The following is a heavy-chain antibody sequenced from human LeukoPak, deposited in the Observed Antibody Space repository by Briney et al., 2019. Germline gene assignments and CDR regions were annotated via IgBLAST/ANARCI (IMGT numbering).Heavy chain of an antibody. D-gene: IGHD3-22*01. CDR3: ARAARYYDSSGYLRVYFDY. CDR2: IYSGGST. CDR1: GFTVSNNY. J-gene: IGHJ4*02. V-gene: IGHV3-53*01. Sequence: PGGSLRLSCAASGFTVSNNYMSWVRQAPGKGLEWVSVIYSGGSTYYADSVKGRFTISRDNSKNTLYLQMNSLRAEDTAVYYCARAARYYDSSGYLRVYFDYWGQGTLVTVSS.